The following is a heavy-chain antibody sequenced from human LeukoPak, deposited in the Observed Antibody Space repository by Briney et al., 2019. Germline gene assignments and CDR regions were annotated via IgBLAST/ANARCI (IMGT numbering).Heavy chain of an antibody. CDR3: GRLHPTDNWFDP. V-gene: IGHV3-23*01. J-gene: IGHJ5*02. Sequence: GGSLRLSCAASGFTFSSYAMSWVRQAPGKGLEWVSAVSGSGGSTYYADSVKGRFAISRDNSKNTLYLQMNSLRAEDTAVYYCGRLHPTDNWFDPWGQGTLVTVSS. D-gene: IGHD4-11*01. CDR2: VSGSGGST. CDR1: GFTFSSYA.